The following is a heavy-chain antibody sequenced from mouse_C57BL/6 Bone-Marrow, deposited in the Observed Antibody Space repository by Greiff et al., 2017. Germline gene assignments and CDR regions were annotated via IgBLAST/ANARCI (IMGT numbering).Heavy chain of an antibody. CDR2: ISYDGSN. Sequence: EVKILESGPGLVKPSQSLSLTCSVTGYSITSGYYWNWIRQFPGNKLEWMGYISYDGSNNYNPSLKNRSSITRDTSKNQFFLKLNSVTTEDTATYYCARVDGNYTWFAYWGQGTLVTVSA. CDR1: GYSITSGYY. J-gene: IGHJ3*01. CDR3: ARVDGNYTWFAY. D-gene: IGHD2-1*01. V-gene: IGHV3-6*01.